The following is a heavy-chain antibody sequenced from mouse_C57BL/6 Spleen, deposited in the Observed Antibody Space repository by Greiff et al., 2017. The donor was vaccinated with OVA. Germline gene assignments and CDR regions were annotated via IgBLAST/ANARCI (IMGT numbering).Heavy chain of an antibody. CDR3: TTRITTDYFDY. V-gene: IGHV14-1*01. D-gene: IGHD1-1*01. CDR2: IDPEDGDT. Sequence: EVKLMEPGAELVRPGASVKLSCTASGFNITDYYMHWVKQRPEQGLEWIGRIDPEDGDTEYAPKFQGKATMTADTSSNTAYLQLSSLTSEDTAVYYCTTRITTDYFDYWGQGTTLTVSS. J-gene: IGHJ2*01. CDR1: GFNITDYY.